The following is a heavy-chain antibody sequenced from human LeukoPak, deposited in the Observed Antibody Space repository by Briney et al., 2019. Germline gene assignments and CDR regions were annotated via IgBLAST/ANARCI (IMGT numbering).Heavy chain of an antibody. D-gene: IGHD3-10*01. CDR1: GYTFTSYV. J-gene: IGHJ6*02. Sequence: GASVKVSCKASGYTFTSYVMHWVRQAPGQRLEWMGWINAGNGNTKYSQKIQGRVTITRDTSASTAYMELSSLRSEDTAVYYCARGMSPYYFASGVNYGMDVWGQGTTVTVSS. CDR2: INAGNGNT. V-gene: IGHV1-3*01. CDR3: ARGMSPYYFASGVNYGMDV.